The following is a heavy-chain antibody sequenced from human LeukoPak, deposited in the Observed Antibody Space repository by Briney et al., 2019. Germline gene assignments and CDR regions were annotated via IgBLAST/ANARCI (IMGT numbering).Heavy chain of an antibody. CDR2: IYYSGST. CDR3: VRGYGLGSYYKFFDF. V-gene: IGHV4-59*01. D-gene: IGHD3-10*01. J-gene: IGHJ4*02. CDR1: GGSISTFY. Sequence: SETLSLTCTVSGGSISTFYWSWIRQPPGKGLEWIGYIYYSGSTNYNPSLKSRVTISLDTSKNQFSLKLSSVTAADTAVYYCVRGYGLGSYYKFFDFWGQGTLVTVSS.